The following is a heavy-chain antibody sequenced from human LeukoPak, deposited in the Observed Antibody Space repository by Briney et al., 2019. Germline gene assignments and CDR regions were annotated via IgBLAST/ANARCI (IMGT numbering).Heavy chain of an antibody. CDR3: VRDSSGTLAFDI. CDR2: IYHDGST. V-gene: IGHV4-38-2*02. J-gene: IGHJ3*02. D-gene: IGHD6-25*01. Sequence: SETLSLTCTVSGYAISSGYYWGWIRQTPGKGLEWIARIYHDGSTHYNPSLKSRATMSVDTSKNDFSLRLSSVTAADTAIYYCVRDSSGTLAFDIWGQGTMVTVSS. CDR1: GYAISSGYY.